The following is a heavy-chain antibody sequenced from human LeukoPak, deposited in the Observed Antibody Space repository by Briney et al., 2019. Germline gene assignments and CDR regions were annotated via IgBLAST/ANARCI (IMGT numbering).Heavy chain of an antibody. CDR3: ARDTAMVLGDYYYGMDV. J-gene: IGHJ6*02. CDR1: GFTLSSHR. D-gene: IGHD5-18*01. CDR2: IKQDGSEK. Sequence: PGGSLRLSCAASGFTLSSHRMSWVRQAPGKGLEWVAIIKQDGSEKYYVDSVKGRFTISRDNAKNSLYLQMNSLRAEDTAVYYCARDTAMVLGDYYYGMDVWGQGTTVTVSS. V-gene: IGHV3-7*01.